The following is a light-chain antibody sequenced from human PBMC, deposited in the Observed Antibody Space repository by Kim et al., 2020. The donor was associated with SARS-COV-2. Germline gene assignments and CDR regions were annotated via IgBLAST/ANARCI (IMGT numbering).Light chain of an antibody. Sequence: DIQMTQSPSTLSASVGDRVTITCRASQSISHWLAWYQQKPGKAPKLLIHKASSLKSGVPSRFSASDSGTEFTLTISSLQPEDFATYYCQQYNSYPVTFGPGTKVDIK. J-gene: IGKJ1*01. CDR1: QSISHW. CDR3: QQYNSYPVT. V-gene: IGKV1-5*03. CDR2: KAS.